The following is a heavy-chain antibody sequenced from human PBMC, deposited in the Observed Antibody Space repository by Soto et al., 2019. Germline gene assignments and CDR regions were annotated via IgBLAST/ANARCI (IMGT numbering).Heavy chain of an antibody. CDR3: ASIVEGISGFDY. CDR2: ISYDGSNK. D-gene: IGHD3-16*02. CDR1: GFTFSSYA. Sequence: SLRLSCAASGFTFSSYAMHWVRQAPGKGLEWVAVISYDGSNKYYADSVNGRFTISRDNSKNTLYLQMNSLRAEDTAVYYCASIVEGISGFDYWGQGTLVTVSS. V-gene: IGHV3-30-3*01. J-gene: IGHJ4*02.